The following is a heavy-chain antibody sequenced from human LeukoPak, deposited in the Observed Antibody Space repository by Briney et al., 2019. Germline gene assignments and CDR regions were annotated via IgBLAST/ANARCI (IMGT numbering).Heavy chain of an antibody. D-gene: IGHD6-13*01. CDR3: ARPVYSSSWYSIDY. V-gene: IGHV1-2*02. J-gene: IGHJ4*02. CDR2: INPNSGGT. Sequence: ASVKVSCKASGYTFTGYYMHWVRQAPGQGLEWMGWINPNSGGTNYAQKFQGRVTMTRDTSISTAYMELSRLRSDDTAVYYCARPVYSSSWYSIDYWGQGTLVTVSS. CDR1: GYTFTGYY.